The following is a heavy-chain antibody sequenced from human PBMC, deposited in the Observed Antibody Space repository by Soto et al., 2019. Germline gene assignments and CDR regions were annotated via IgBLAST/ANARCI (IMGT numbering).Heavy chain of an antibody. V-gene: IGHV4-39*01. CDR3: GRREGLATISYYLDY. J-gene: IGHJ4*02. Sequence: QLHLQESGPGLVKPSETLSLTCTVSGGSVSSSSYYWGWVRQPPGQGLEWIGSVYYRGSTYYNPSLASRVSISVEQSKNQFSLKRMSLSAAYTAVYYCGRREGLATISYYLDYCCQGALVTVSS. CDR1: GGSVSSSSYY. D-gene: IGHD3-9*01. CDR2: VYYRGST.